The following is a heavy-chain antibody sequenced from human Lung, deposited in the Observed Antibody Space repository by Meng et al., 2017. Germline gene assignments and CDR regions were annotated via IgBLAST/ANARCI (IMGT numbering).Heavy chain of an antibody. V-gene: IGHV4-4*02. CDR3: ARDDSGYADFDS. CDR1: GGSISSNNW. D-gene: IGHD3-22*01. CDR2: VYHSGST. J-gene: IGHJ4*02. Sequence: QLQLQESGSRLVKTSGTPSLTCAVSGGSISSNNWWSWVRQTPGRGLEWAGEVYHSGSTNYNPSLKSRVIISVNNSKNQFSLKLSSVTAADTAVYYCARDDSGYADFDSWGQGTLVTVSS.